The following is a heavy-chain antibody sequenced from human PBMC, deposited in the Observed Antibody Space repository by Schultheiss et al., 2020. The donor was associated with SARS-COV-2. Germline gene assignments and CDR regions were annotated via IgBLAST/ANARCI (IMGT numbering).Heavy chain of an antibody. J-gene: IGHJ6*02. CDR2: ISGSAGST. CDR3: ARGRKRITIFGVVPPADTTIYGMAA. V-gene: IGHV3-23*01. CDR1: GFTFSSYS. D-gene: IGHD3-3*01. Sequence: GGSLRLSCAASGFTFSSYSMNWVRQAPGKGLEWVSAISGSAGSTYYADSVKGRFTISRDNSKNTLYLQMNSLRAEDTAVYYCARGRKRITIFGVVPPADTTIYGMAAGGQGTTVTVS.